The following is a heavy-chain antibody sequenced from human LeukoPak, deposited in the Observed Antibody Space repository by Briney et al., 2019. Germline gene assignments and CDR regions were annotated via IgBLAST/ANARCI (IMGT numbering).Heavy chain of an antibody. V-gene: IGHV1-2*02. Sequence: ASVTVSCKASGYTFTGYYVLWVRQAPRPGLEWMGWINPNRGDRNYAQKFHGRVTMTTDTSISTAYMELSSLKSDDTAVYYCAPWVGYSNCFDPWGQGTLVTVSS. CDR1: GYTFTGYY. J-gene: IGHJ5*02. CDR2: INPNRGDR. CDR3: APWVGYSNCFDP. D-gene: IGHD2-21*01.